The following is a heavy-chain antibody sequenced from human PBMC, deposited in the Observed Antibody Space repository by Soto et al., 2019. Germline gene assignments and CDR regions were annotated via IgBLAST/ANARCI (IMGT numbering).Heavy chain of an antibody. J-gene: IGHJ4*02. V-gene: IGHV3-23*01. D-gene: IGHD2-2*01. CDR2: ISGSGGST. CDR3: AKEGGTIVVVPAAMIDYFDY. Sequence: PGGFLRLSCAASGFTFSSYAMSWVRQAPGKGLEWVSAISGSGGSTYYADSVKGRFTISRDNSKNTLYLQMNSLRAEDTAVYYCAKEGGTIVVVPAAMIDYFDYWGQGTLVTVSS. CDR1: GFTFSSYA.